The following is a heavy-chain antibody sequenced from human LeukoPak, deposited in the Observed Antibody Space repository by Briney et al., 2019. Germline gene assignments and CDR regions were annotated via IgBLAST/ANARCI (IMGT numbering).Heavy chain of an antibody. J-gene: IGHJ4*02. CDR2: IYSSGST. D-gene: IGHD3-22*01. CDR3: ARHAYYYDSSGYLPYYFDY. V-gene: IGHV4-59*08. Sequence: SETLSLTCTDSGGSISSYYWSWIRQPPGTGLEWIGYIYSSGSTNYNPSLTSRVAISEDTSKNQFSLKLNSVTAADTAVDYCARHAYYYDSSGYLPYYFDYWRQGTMVSVSS. CDR1: GGSISSYY.